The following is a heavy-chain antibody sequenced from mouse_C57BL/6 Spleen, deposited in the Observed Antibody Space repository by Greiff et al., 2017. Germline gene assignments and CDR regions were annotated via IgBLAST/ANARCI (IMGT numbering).Heavy chain of an antibody. V-gene: IGHV1-74*01. J-gene: IGHJ4*01. CDR1: GYTFTSYW. CDR2: IHPSDSDT. CDR3: ALVTYYYAMDY. D-gene: IGHD2-10*02. Sequence: QVQLQQSGAELVKPGASVKVSCKASGYTFTSYWMHWVKQRPGQGLEWIGRIHPSDSDTNYNQKFKGKATLTVDKSSSTAYMQRSSLTSEDSAVYYCALVTYYYAMDYWGQGTSVTVSS.